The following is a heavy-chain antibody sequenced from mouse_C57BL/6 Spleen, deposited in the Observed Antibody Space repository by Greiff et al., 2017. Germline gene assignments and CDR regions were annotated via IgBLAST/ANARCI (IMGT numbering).Heavy chain of an antibody. CDR2: ISNGGGST. Sequence: EVKLEESGGGLVQPGGSLKLSCAASGFTFSDYYMYWVRQTPEKRLEWVAYISNGGGSTYYPDTVKGRFTISRDNAKNTLYLQMSRLKSEDTAMYYCARALYGYAMDYWGQGTSVTVSS. CDR3: ARALYGYAMDY. CDR1: GFTFSDYY. V-gene: IGHV5-12*01. J-gene: IGHJ4*01. D-gene: IGHD1-1*02.